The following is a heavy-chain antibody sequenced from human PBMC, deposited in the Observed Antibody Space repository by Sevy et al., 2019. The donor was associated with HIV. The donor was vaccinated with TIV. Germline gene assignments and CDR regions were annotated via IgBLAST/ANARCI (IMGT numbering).Heavy chain of an antibody. CDR2: IYYSWST. CDR1: GGSVSSGSYY. V-gene: IGHV4-61*01. J-gene: IGHJ4*02. CDR3: AREKSGYSYGYHFDY. Sequence: SETLSLTCTVSGGSVSSGSYYWSWIRQPPGKGLEWIGYIYYSWSTNYNPSLKSRVTISVDTSKNQFSLKLSSVTAADTAVYYCAREKSGYSYGYHFDYWGQGTLVTVSS. D-gene: IGHD5-18*01.